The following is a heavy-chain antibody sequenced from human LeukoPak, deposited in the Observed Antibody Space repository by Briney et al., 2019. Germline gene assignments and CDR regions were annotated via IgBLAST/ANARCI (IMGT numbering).Heavy chain of an antibody. V-gene: IGHV3-23*01. D-gene: IGHD3-10*01. CDR3: AKESDGYYFTTSHY. CDR1: GFTFSSYA. J-gene: IGHJ4*02. CDR2: ISGSGGST. Sequence: GRSLRLSCAASGFTFSSYAMSWVRQAPGKGLEWVSAISGSGGSTYYADSVKGRFTISRDNSKNTLYLQMNSLRAEDTAVYYCAKESDGYYFTTSHYWGQGTLVTVSS.